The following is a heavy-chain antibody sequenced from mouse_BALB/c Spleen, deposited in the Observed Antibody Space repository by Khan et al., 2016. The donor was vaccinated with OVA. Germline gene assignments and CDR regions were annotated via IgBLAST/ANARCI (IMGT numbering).Heavy chain of an antibody. V-gene: IGHV1-87*01. CDR2: IYPGDGDT. CDR3: ASHYGSYVDY. J-gene: IGHJ2*01. Sequence: VQLQQSGAELARPGASVKLSCKASGYTFTRYWIQWVKERPGQGLEWIGAIYPGDGDTRYTQKFKGKATMTADKSSSTAYMQLSSVASEDSAVYYCASHYGSYVDYWGQGTTLTVSS. CDR1: GYTFTRYW. D-gene: IGHD2-1*01.